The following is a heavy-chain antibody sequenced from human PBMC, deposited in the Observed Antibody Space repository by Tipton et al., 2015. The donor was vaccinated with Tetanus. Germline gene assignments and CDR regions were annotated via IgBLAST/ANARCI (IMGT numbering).Heavy chain of an antibody. J-gene: IGHJ4*02. Sequence: TLSLTCSVFGDSISSFYWSWIRQPAGKGLEWIGRIYTSGSTNYNPSLKSRVTMSVDTSKRQFSLKLNSVTAADTAVYYCARGWGSSWFCFDYWGQGILVTVAS. V-gene: IGHV4-4*07. CDR1: GDSISSFY. CDR3: ARGWGSSWFCFDY. D-gene: IGHD6-13*01. CDR2: IYTSGST.